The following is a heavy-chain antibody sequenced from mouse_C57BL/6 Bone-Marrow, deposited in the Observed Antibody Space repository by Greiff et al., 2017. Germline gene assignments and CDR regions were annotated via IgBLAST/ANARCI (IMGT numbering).Heavy chain of an antibody. J-gene: IGHJ3*01. V-gene: IGHV5-6*01. CDR2: ISSGGSYT. Sequence: DVHLVESGGDLVKPGGSLKLSCAASGFTFSSYGMSWVRQTPDKRLEWVATISSGGSYTYYPDSVKGRFTISRDNAKNTLYLQMSSLKSEDTAMYYCARLFQFAYWGQGTLVTVSA. CDR1: GFTFSSYG. CDR3: ARLFQFAY.